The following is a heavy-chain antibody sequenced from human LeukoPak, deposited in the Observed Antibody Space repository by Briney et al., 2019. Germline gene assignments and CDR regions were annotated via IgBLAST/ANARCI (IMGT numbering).Heavy chain of an antibody. CDR1: GGTFSSYA. CDR3: AREGVGATGNDAFDI. V-gene: IGHV1-69*04. CDR2: IIPILGIA. J-gene: IGHJ3*02. Sequence: SVKVSCKASGGTFSSYAISWVRQAPGQGLEWMGRIIPILGIANYAQKFQGRVTITADKSTSTAYMELSSLRSEDTAVYHCAREGVGATGNDAFDIWGQGTMVTVSS. D-gene: IGHD1-26*01.